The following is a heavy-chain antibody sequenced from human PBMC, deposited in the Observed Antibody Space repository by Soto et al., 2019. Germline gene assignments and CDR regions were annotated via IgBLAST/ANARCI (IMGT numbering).Heavy chain of an antibody. CDR3: VKVTLYYCGMDV. D-gene: IGHD5-18*01. CDR1: GYTFTSYD. Sequence: QVQLVQSGAEVKKPGASVKVSCKASGYTFTSYDINWVRQATGQGLEWMGWMNPNSGNTGYAQKFQGRVTMTRNTSISTAYMELSSLRSEDTAVYYCVKVTLYYCGMDVWGQGTTVTVSS. J-gene: IGHJ6*02. CDR2: MNPNSGNT. V-gene: IGHV1-8*01.